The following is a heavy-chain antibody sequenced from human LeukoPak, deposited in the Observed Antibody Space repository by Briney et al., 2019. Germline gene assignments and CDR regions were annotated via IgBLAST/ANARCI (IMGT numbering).Heavy chain of an antibody. V-gene: IGHV3-21*01. CDR2: ISSSSYI. CDR3: ASLYDFWSGYYYFDY. CDR1: GFTFSSYS. D-gene: IGHD3-3*01. Sequence: VKPGGSLRRSCAASGFTFSSYSMNWVRQAPGKGLEWVSSISSSSYIYYADSVKGRFTISRDNAKNSLYLQMNSLRAEDTAAYYCASLYDFWSGYYYFDYWGQGTLVTVSS. J-gene: IGHJ4*02.